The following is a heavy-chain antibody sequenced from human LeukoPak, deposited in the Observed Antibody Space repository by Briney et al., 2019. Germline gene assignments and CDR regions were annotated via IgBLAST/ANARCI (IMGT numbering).Heavy chain of an antibody. J-gene: IGHJ5*02. V-gene: IGHV1-46*01. Sequence: ASVKVSCKASGYTFTSYYMHGVGQAPGQGGEGMGLINPTGASTGYAQKFQATLTMTRDMSTSTDYMELSSLRSEDTAIYYCARDNSVGDNAWCFDPWGQGTLVTVSS. D-gene: IGHD1-26*01. CDR2: INPTGAST. CDR1: GYTFTSYY. CDR3: ARDNSVGDNAWCFDP.